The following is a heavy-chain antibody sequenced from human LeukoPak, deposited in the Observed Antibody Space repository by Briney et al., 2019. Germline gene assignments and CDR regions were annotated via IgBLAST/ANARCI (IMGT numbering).Heavy chain of an antibody. Sequence: PSETLSLTCTVSGGSISSSSYYWGWIRQPPGKGLEWIGSIYYSGSTYYNPSLTSRVTISVDTSKNQFSLKLSSVTAADTAVYYCARAAASNWFDPWGQGTLVTVSS. CDR1: GGSISSSSYY. CDR3: ARAAASNWFDP. D-gene: IGHD6-13*01. V-gene: IGHV4-39*07. CDR2: IYYSGST. J-gene: IGHJ5*02.